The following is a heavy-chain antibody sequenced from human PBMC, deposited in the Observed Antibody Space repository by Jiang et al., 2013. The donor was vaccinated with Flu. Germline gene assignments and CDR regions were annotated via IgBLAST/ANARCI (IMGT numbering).Heavy chain of an antibody. CDR1: GYTFTSYG. V-gene: IGHV1-18*01. CDR3: ARSPRDGSPLGARERWSP. Sequence: SCKASGYTFTSYGISWVRQAPGQGLEWMGWISAYNGNTNYAQKLQGRVTMTTDTSTSTAYMELRSLRSDDTAVYYCARSPRDGSPLGARERWSPWGQGTLVTVSS. CDR2: ISAYNGNT. D-gene: IGHD5-24*01. J-gene: IGHJ4*02.